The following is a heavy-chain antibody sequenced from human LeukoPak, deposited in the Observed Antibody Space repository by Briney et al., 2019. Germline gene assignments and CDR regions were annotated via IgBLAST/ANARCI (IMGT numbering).Heavy chain of an antibody. CDR3: ARAGTTTFYYYGMDV. CDR2: ISAYNGNT. V-gene: IGHV1-18*01. CDR1: GYTFTSYG. J-gene: IGHJ6*02. D-gene: IGHD1-7*01. Sequence: ASVKVSCKAPGYTFTSYGISWVRQAPGQGLEWMGWISAYNGNTNYAQKLQGRVTMTTDTSTSTAYMELRSLRSDDTAVYYCARAGTTTFYYYGMDVWDQGTTVTVSS.